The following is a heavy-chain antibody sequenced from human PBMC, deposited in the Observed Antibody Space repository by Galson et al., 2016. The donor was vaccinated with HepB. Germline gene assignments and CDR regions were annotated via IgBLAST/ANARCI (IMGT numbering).Heavy chain of an antibody. CDR1: GDSITNYY. CDR3: ARAGSYVPSFDY. D-gene: IGHD1-26*01. CDR2: IYYRVNT. V-gene: IGHV4-59*08. Sequence: SETLSLTCTVSGDSITNYYWNWIRQPPGKGLEWIGYIYYRVNTNYNPSLKSRVTISADTSKNQFSLKLTSVTAADTAIYYCARAGSYVPSFDYWGQGTLVTVSS. J-gene: IGHJ4*02.